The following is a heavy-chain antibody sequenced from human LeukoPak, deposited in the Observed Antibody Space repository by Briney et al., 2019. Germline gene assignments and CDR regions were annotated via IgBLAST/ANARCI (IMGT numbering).Heavy chain of an antibody. J-gene: IGHJ3*02. CDR3: ARGGYHYASSGRAVDI. V-gene: IGHV3-30*03. D-gene: IGHD3-22*01. CDR1: GFTFSNYG. CDR2: ISYDGSNK. Sequence: GGSLRLSCAASGFTFSNYGMHWVRQAPGKGPEWVALISYDGSNKYYADSVKGRFTISRDNSKNTLDLQMNSLRPEDTAIFYCARGGYHYASSGRAVDIWGRGTVVTVSS.